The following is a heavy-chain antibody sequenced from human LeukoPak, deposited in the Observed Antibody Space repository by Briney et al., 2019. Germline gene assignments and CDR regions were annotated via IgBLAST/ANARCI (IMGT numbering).Heavy chain of an antibody. D-gene: IGHD3-22*01. CDR2: INHSGST. V-gene: IGHV4-34*01. Sequence: PSETLSLTCAVYGGSFSGYYWSWIRQPPGKGLEWIGEINHSGSTNYNPSLKSRVTISVDTSKNQFSLKLSSVTAADTAVYYCARAPQKKGSGYYLFDYWGQGTLVTVSS. CDR3: ARAPQKKGSGYYLFDY. CDR1: GGSFSGYY. J-gene: IGHJ4*02.